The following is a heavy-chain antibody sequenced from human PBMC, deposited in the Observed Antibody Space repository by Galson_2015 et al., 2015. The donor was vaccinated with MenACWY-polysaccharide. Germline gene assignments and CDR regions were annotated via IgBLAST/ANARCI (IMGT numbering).Heavy chain of an antibody. Sequence: SLRLSCAASAFTVSSNHMSWVRQAPGKGLEWVSVIYSGGSTYHADSVKGRFTISRDNSKNTLYLQMNSLRAEDTALYYCARLAVDNYFDYCGQGTLVAVSS. CDR2: IYSGGST. V-gene: IGHV3-66*01. CDR1: AFTVSSNH. D-gene: IGHD6-19*01. CDR3: ARLAVDNYFDY. J-gene: IGHJ4*02.